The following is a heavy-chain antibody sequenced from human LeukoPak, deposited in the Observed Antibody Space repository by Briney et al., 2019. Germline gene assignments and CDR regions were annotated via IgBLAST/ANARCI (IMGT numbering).Heavy chain of an antibody. Sequence: GGSLRLSCASSGLDVSSTYMSWIRQAPGKGLEWVSTAFVGGDIYYAASVKGRFTLSKDSSRNTMFLQMHGLRPEDTAVYYCARDQLDHWGQGTLVAVSP. V-gene: IGHV3-53*01. D-gene: IGHD5-24*01. CDR3: ARDQLDH. CDR1: GLDVSSTY. CDR2: AFVGGDI. J-gene: IGHJ4*02.